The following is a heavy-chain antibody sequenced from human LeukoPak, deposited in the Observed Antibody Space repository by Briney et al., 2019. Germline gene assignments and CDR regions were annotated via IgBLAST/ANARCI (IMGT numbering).Heavy chain of an antibody. CDR3: ARTFYRESYYFDY. V-gene: IGHV4-59*08. CDR1: GGSISSYY. J-gene: IGHJ4*02. Sequence: SETLSLTCTVSGGSISSYYWSWIRQPPGKGLEWIGYIYYSGSTNYNPSLKSRVTISVDTSKNQFSLKLSSVTAADTAVYYCARTFYRESYYFDYWGQGTLVTVSS. CDR2: IYYSGST. D-gene: IGHD2/OR15-2a*01.